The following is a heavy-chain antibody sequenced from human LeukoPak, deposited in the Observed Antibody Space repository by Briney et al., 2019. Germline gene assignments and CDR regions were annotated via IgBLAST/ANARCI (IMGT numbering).Heavy chain of an antibody. V-gene: IGHV3-74*01. D-gene: IGHD6-19*01. CDR3: ARDRIAVAGTHSFDY. CDR2: INSDGSST. J-gene: IGHJ4*02. Sequence: GGSLRLSCAASGFTFSTYWMHWVRQAPGKGLVWVSHINSDGSSTNYADSVKGRFTISRDNAESTLYLQMNSLRDEDTAVYYCARDRIAVAGTHSFDYWGQGTLVTVSS. CDR1: GFTFSTYW.